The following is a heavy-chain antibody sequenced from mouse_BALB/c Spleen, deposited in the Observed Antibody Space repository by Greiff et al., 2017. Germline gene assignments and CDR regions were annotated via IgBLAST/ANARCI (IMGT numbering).Heavy chain of an antibody. CDR3: AREMVYYDYDDYAMDY. J-gene: IGHJ4*01. CDR1: GFSLTGYG. CDR2: IWGDGST. V-gene: IGHV2-6-7*01. Sequence: VMLVESGPGLVAPSQSLSITCTVSGFSLTGYGVNWVRQPPGKGLEWLGMIWGDGSTDYNSALKSRLSISKDNSKSQVFLKMNSLQTDDTARYYCAREMVYYDYDDYAMDYWGQGTSVTVSS. D-gene: IGHD2-4*01.